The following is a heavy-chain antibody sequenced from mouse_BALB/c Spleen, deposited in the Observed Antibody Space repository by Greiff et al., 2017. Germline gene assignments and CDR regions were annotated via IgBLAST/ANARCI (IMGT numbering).Heavy chain of an antibody. Sequence: QAQLKESGPGLVAPSQSLSITCTVSGFSLTGYGVNWVRQPPGKGLEWLGMIWGDGSTDYNSALKSRLSISKDNSKSQVFLKMNSLQTDDTARYYCARVGSGYTFDYWGQGTTLTVSS. J-gene: IGHJ2*01. CDR3: ARVGSGYTFDY. CDR1: GFSLTGYG. CDR2: IWGDGST. V-gene: IGHV2-6-7*01. D-gene: IGHD3-1*01.